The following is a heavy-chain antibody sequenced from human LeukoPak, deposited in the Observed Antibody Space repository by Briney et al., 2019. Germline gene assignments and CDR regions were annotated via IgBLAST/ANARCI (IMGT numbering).Heavy chain of an antibody. Sequence: SETLSLTCTVSGDSVTNDFFWGWVRQPPGKELEWIGSFCLGRDTYYRPSLKSRVTISVDTSKNHFSLNLNSVTAADKDVYYCARWASISRQPGGFFDHWGQGTLVTVSS. J-gene: IGHJ4*02. V-gene: IGHV4-38-2*02. CDR1: GDSVTNDFF. CDR3: ARWASISRQPGGFFDH. CDR2: FCLGRDT. D-gene: IGHD3-16*01.